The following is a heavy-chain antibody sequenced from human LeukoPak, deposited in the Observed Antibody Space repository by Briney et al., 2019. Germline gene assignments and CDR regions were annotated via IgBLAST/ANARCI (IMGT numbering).Heavy chain of an antibody. J-gene: IGHJ5*02. Sequence: PSETLSLTCTVSGGSISSYYWSWIRQPAGKGLEWIGRIYTSGSTNYNPSLKSRVTMSVDTSKNQFSLKLSSVTPADTAVYYCARDSRTYSSSSVGFWFDPWGQGTLVTVSS. CDR3: ARDSRTYSSSSVGFWFDP. D-gene: IGHD6-13*01. V-gene: IGHV4-4*07. CDR1: GGSISSYY. CDR2: IYTSGST.